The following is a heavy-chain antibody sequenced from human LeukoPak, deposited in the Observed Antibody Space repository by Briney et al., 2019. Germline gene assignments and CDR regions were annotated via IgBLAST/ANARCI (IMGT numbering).Heavy chain of an antibody. Sequence: GGALRLSCASSGFTFSSYAMTWVRQAPGKGLGLVSAISGSGVSTYYADSVKGQFTVSRDNSKNTLYLQMNSLRAEDTAVYYCVKDRGDLPPYFDNWGQGTLVTVSS. J-gene: IGHJ4*02. CDR2: ISGSGVST. V-gene: IGHV3-23*01. CDR1: GFTFSSYA. D-gene: IGHD2-21*02. CDR3: VKDRGDLPPYFDN.